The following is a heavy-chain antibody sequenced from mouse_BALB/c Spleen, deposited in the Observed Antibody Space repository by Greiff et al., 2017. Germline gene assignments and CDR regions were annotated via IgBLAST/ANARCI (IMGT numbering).Heavy chain of an antibody. Sequence: EVHLVESGGDLVKPGGSLKLSCAASGFTFSSYGMSWVRQTPDKRLEWVATISSGGSYTYYPDSVKGRFTISRDNAKNTLYLQMSSLKSEDTAMYYCARGAREYYFDYWGQGTTLTVSS. V-gene: IGHV5-6*01. D-gene: IGHD3-1*01. CDR2: ISSGGSYT. CDR3: ARGAREYYFDY. J-gene: IGHJ2*01. CDR1: GFTFSSYG.